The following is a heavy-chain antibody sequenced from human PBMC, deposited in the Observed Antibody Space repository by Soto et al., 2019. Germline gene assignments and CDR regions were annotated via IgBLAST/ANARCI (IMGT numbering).Heavy chain of an antibody. J-gene: IGHJ3*01. CDR3: AHIMITYGGVIRKDAFDF. CDR1: EFSLSTSGVG. V-gene: IGHV2-5*02. CDR2: IYWDDDK. Sequence: QITLKESGPTLVKPTQTLTLTCTFSEFSLSTSGVGVGWIRQSPGKALEWLALIYWDDDKRYSPSLRSRLAITKEXXKXQXVLTMTNMDPVDAGTYYCAHIMITYGGVIRKDAFDFWGQGTMVTVSS. D-gene: IGHD3-16*02.